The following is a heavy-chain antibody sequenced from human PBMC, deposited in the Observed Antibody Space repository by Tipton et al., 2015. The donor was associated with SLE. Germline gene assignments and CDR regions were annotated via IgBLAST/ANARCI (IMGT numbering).Heavy chain of an antibody. V-gene: IGHV4-39*07. CDR1: GASISSGTFY. Sequence: TLSLTCTVSGASISSGTFYWGWIRQPPGKGLEWIGSSSHSGSTYYNPSLKSRVTISVDTSKNQFSLKLSSVTAADTAVYYCARAPPLSFYDYWGQGTLVTVSS. J-gene: IGHJ4*02. CDR3: ARAPPLSFYDY. D-gene: IGHD1-26*01. CDR2: SSHSGST.